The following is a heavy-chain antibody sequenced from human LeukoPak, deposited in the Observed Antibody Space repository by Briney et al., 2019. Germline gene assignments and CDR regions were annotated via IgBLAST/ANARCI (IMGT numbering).Heavy chain of an antibody. J-gene: IGHJ4*02. D-gene: IGHD3-3*01. CDR1: EFTVSSNF. CDR3: AKVAYDFWSGLDY. Sequence: GGSLRLSCAASEFTVSSNFISWIRQAPGKGLEWVSVIYSGGNTFYADSVKGRFTISRDNSKNTVYLQMNSLRAEDTAVYYCAKVAYDFWSGLDYWGQGTLVTVSS. CDR2: IYSGGNT. V-gene: IGHV3-53*01.